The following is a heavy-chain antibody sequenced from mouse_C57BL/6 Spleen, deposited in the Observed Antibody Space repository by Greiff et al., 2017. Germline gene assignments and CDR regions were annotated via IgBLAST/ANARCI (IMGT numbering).Heavy chain of an antibody. V-gene: IGHV14-4*01. J-gene: IGHJ2*01. CDR1: GFNITDYY. CDR2: IDPENGDT. D-gene: IGHD1-1*01. Sequence: VQLQQSGAELVRPGASVKLSCTASGFNITDYYMHWVKQRPEQGLEWIGGIDPENGDTEYAAKFQGQATITADTSSNTAYLQLSSLTSEDTAVYYCTTAYSSRYFGDWGQGTTLTVSS. CDR3: TTAYSSRYFGD.